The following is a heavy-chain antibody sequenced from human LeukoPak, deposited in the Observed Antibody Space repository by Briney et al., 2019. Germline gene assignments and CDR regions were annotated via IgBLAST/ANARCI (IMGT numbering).Heavy chain of an antibody. D-gene: IGHD4-17*01. J-gene: IGHJ2*01. CDR1: GYTFTNYF. V-gene: IGHV1-46*01. Sequence: ASVKVSCKASGYTFTNYFVYWVRQAPGQGLEWIGIINPTSVGREYAQKFQGRITMTRDTSTSTVYMELNSLRPDDTAVYYCARMGRGDQDWYFDLWGRGTLITVSS. CDR2: INPTSVGR. CDR3: ARMGRGDQDWYFDL.